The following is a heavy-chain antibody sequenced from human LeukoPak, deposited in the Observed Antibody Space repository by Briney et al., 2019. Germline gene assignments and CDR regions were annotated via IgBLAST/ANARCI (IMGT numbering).Heavy chain of an antibody. J-gene: IGHJ6*02. CDR1: GFTFSSYS. D-gene: IGHD1-1*01. CDR3: ARDQRPVYYGMDV. V-gene: IGHV3-21*01. CDR2: VSSSSSYI. Sequence: PGGSLRLSCAASGFTFSSYSMNWVRQAPGKGLEWVSSVSSSSSYIYYADSVKGRFTISRDNAKNSLYPQMNSLRAEDTAVYYCARDQRPVYYGMDVWGQGTTVTVSS.